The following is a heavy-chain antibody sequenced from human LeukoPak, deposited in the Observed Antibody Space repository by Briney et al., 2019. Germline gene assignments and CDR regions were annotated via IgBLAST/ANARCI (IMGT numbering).Heavy chain of an antibody. J-gene: IGHJ4*02. CDR2: INYGGST. CDR1: GGSISSSTYY. V-gene: IGHV4-39*01. CDR3: ASGIDARSVSSD. D-gene: IGHD6-19*01. Sequence: SETLSLTCSVSGGSISSSTYYWGWVRQSPGKGLEWIGSINYGGSTYYNPSLKSRVTMSVDMYNNQFSLKLTSVTAADTAVYYCASGIDARSVSSDWGQGTLVTVSS.